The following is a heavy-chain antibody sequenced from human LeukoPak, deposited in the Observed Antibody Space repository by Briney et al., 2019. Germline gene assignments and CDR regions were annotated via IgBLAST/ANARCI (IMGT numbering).Heavy chain of an antibody. CDR1: GFTFSSYA. CDR3: AKVGSSGWYAYYFDY. V-gene: IGHV3-23*01. J-gene: IGHJ4*02. D-gene: IGHD6-19*01. Sequence: GGSLRLSCAASGFTFSSYAMSWVRQAPGKGLEGVSAISGSGGSTYYADSVKGRFTISRDNSKNTLYLQMNSLRAEDTAVYYCAKVGSSGWYAYYFDYWGQGTLVTVSS. CDR2: ISGSGGST.